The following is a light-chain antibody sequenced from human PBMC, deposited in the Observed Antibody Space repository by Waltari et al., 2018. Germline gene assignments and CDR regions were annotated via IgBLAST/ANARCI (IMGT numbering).Light chain of an antibody. J-gene: IGLJ3*02. CDR1: GIGSKS. CDR2: DDK. V-gene: IGLV3-21*02. Sequence: SYVLTQPPSVSVAPGQPPTITCGGKGIGSKSGHWNQQKPGQAPWLVIYDDKHRPSGVPERFSGSNSGKTVTLTITRGDAGDEADYYCQVWDSSSNHMVFGGGTKLTVL. CDR3: QVWDSSSNHMV.